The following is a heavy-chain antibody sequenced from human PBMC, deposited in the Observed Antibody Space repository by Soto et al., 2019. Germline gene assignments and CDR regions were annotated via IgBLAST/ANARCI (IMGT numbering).Heavy chain of an antibody. CDR2: IWYDGSNK. CDR3: ARLFYPDYGDYYYYGMDV. V-gene: IGHV3-33*01. Sequence: GGSLRLSCAASGFTFSSYGMHWVRQAPGKGLEWVAVIWYDGSNKYYADSVKGRFTISRDNSKNTLYLQMNSLRAEDKAVYYCARLFYPDYGDYYYYGMDVWGQGATVTVSS. J-gene: IGHJ6*02. CDR1: GFTFSSYG. D-gene: IGHD4-17*01.